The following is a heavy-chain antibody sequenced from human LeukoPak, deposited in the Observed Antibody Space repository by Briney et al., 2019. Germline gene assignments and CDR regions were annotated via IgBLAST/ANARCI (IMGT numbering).Heavy chain of an antibody. CDR2: ISNDGSNK. Sequence: PGGSLRLSCVASGFTFSSSGMHWVRQAPGKGLEWVAVISNDGSNKYYADSVKGRFTISRDNSKNTLYLQMNSLRAEDTAVYYCARDWYHAIDYWGQGTLVTVSS. D-gene: IGHD2-2*01. CDR3: ARDWYHAIDY. J-gene: IGHJ4*02. CDR1: GFTFSSSG. V-gene: IGHV3-30*03.